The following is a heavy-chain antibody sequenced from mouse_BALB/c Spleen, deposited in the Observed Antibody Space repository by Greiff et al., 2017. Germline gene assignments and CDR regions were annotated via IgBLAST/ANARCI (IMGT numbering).Heavy chain of an antibody. CDR1: GFTFSSYA. CDR2: ISSGGST. V-gene: IGHV5-6-5*01. Sequence: EVQVVESGGGLVKPGGSLKLSCAASGFTFSSYAMSWVRQTPEKRLEWVASISSGGSTYYPDSVKGRFTISRDNAKNTLYLQMSSLKSEDTAMYYCARQGEGLDYWGQGTTLTVSS. CDR3: ARQGEGLDY. J-gene: IGHJ2*01.